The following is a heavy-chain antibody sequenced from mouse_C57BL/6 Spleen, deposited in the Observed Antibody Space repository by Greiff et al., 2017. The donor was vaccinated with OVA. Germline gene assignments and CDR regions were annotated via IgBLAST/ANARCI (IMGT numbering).Heavy chain of an antibody. V-gene: IGHV5-9*01. CDR3: ARQITTVVATKGYFDV. CDR2: ISGGGGNT. CDR1: GFTFSSYT. J-gene: IGHJ1*03. D-gene: IGHD1-1*01. Sequence: EVKLVESGGGLVKPGGSLKLSCAASGFTFSSYTMSWVRQTPEKRLEWVATISGGGGNTYYPDSVKGRFTISRDNAKNTLYLQMSSLRSEDTASYYCARQITTVVATKGYFDVWGTGTTVTVSS.